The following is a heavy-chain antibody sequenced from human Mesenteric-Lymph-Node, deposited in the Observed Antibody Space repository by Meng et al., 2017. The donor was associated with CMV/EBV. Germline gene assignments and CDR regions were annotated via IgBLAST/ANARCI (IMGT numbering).Heavy chain of an antibody. Sequence: GESLKISCAASGFTFSSYEMNWVRQAPGKGLEWVSYISSSGSTIYYADSVKGRFTISRDNAKNSLYLQMNSLRAEDTAVYYCARDPADYYYYYGMDVWGQGTTVTVSS. D-gene: IGHD2-15*01. J-gene: IGHJ6*02. CDR2: ISSSGSTI. V-gene: IGHV3-48*03. CDR3: ARDPADYYYYYGMDV. CDR1: GFTFSSYE.